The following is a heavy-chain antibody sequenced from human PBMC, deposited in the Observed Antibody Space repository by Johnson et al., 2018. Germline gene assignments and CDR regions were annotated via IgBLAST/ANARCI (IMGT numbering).Heavy chain of an antibody. Sequence: QVQLVESGGGVVQPGRSLRLSCAASGFTFSSYGMHWVRQAPGKGLEWVAVISYDGSNKYYADSVKGRFTISRDNSKNTLYLPMNSLRAGDMAVYYCAKGGVGAAAAALDIWGQGTMVTVSS. J-gene: IGHJ3*02. CDR2: ISYDGSNK. CDR3: AKGGVGAAAAALDI. D-gene: IGHD6-13*01. V-gene: IGHV3-30*18. CDR1: GFTFSSYG.